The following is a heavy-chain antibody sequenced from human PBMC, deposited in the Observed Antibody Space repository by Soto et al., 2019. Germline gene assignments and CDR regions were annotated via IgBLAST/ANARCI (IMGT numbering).Heavy chain of an antibody. V-gene: IGHV4-30-2*01. CDR3: ARDQNCSGGSCYSGGWFDP. CDR2: IYHSGST. CDR1: GYSISSGYY. J-gene: IGHJ5*02. Sequence: SETLSLTCAVSGYSISSGYYWSWIRQPPGKGLEWIGYIYHSGSTYYNPSLKSRVTISVDRSKNQFSLKLSSVTAADTAVYYCARDQNCSGGSCYSGGWFDPWGQGTLVTVSS. D-gene: IGHD2-15*01.